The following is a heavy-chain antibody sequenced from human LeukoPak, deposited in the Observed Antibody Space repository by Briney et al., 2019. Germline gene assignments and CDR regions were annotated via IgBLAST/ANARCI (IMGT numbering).Heavy chain of an antibody. CDR1: GGSFSGYY. CDR3: ARLAILSSGRSVYYYYYMDV. CDR2: INHSGST. D-gene: IGHD3-10*01. J-gene: IGHJ6*03. V-gene: IGHV4-34*01. Sequence: PSETLSLTCAVYGGSFSGYYWSWIRQPPGKGLEWIGEINHSGSTNYNPSLKSRVTISVDTSKNQFSLKLSSVTAADTAVYYCARLAILSSGRSVYYYYYMDVWGKGTTVTVSS.